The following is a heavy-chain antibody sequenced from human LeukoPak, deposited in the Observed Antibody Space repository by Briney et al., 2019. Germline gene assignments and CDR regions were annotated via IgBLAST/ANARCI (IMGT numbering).Heavy chain of an antibody. Sequence: GASVKVSCKASGYTFTSYDINWVRQATGQGLEWVGWMNPNSGNTGYAQKFQGRVTMTRNTSISTAYMELSSLRSEDTAVYYCAREVATRRTTVILDAFDIWGQGTMVTVSS. CDR2: MNPNSGNT. D-gene: IGHD4-17*01. CDR1: GYTFTSYD. CDR3: AREVATRRTTVILDAFDI. J-gene: IGHJ3*02. V-gene: IGHV1-8*01.